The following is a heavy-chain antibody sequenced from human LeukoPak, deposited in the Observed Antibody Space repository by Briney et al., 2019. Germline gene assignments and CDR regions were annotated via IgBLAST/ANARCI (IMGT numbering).Heavy chain of an antibody. CDR2: SIPVLGIA. D-gene: IGHD3-22*01. CDR1: GCTFSSYA. V-gene: IGHV1-69*04. CDR3: ARDYYYDSSGYHEYYFDY. Sequence: VASVKVSCKASGCTFSSYAISLVRQAPGQGLEWMGRSIPVLGIANYAQKFQGRVTITADKSTSTAYMELSSLRSEDTAVYYCARDYYYDSSGYHEYYFDYWGQGTLVTVSS. J-gene: IGHJ4*02.